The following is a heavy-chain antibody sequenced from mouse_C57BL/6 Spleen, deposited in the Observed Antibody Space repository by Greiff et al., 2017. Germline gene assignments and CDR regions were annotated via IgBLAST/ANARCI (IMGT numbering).Heavy chain of an antibody. Sequence: VQLQQPGAELVMPGASVNLSCTASGYTFTSYWMPWVPQTPGQGLEWVGNIGASDSYTNYHEKVKGQFTLTVDKSSSTAYMQLSSLTSEDSAVYYCAIGLGRNDFDYWGQGTTLTVSS. J-gene: IGHJ2*01. CDR3: AIGLGRNDFDY. CDR1: GYTFTSYW. CDR2: IGASDSYT. V-gene: IGHV1-69*01. D-gene: IGHD2-14*01.